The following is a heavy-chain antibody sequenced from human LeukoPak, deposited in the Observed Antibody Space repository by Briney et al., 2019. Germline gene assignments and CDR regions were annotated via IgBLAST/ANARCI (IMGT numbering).Heavy chain of an antibody. D-gene: IGHD2-2*01. Sequence: SETLSLTCTVSGVSISSYYWSWIRQPPGKGLEWIGYIYYSGSTNYNPSLKSRVTISVDTSKNQFSLKLSSVTAADTAVYYCARSGIVVVPAASPPSGFDPWGQGTLVTVSS. V-gene: IGHV4-59*01. CDR2: IYYSGST. J-gene: IGHJ5*02. CDR1: GVSISSYY. CDR3: ARSGIVVVPAASPPSGFDP.